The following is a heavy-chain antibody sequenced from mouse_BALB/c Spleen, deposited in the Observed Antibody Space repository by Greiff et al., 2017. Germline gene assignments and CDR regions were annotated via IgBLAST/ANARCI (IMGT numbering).Heavy chain of an antibody. CDR3: ARFYDNYDYAMAY. V-gene: IGHV1-14*01. J-gene: IGHJ4*01. CDR2: INPYNDGT. Sequence: VQLKQSGPELVKPGASVKMSCKASGYTFTSFVMHWVKQKPGQGLEWIGYINPYNDGTKYNEKFKGKATLTSDKSSSTAYMELSSLTSEDSAVYYCARFYDNYDYAMAYWGQGTSVTVSS. CDR1: GYTFTSFV. D-gene: IGHD2-1*01.